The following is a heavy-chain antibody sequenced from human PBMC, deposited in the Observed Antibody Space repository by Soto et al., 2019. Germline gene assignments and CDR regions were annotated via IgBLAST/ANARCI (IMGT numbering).Heavy chain of an antibody. V-gene: IGHV1-46*01. CDR1: GYTFTSYY. CDR2: INPSGGST. J-gene: IGHJ6*02. Sequence: ASVKVSCKASGYTFTSYYMHWVRQAPGQGLEWMGIINPSGGSTSYAQKFQGRVTMTRDTSTSTVYMELSRLRSEDTAVYYCARDGGGTIFGVVVYYGMDVWGQGTTVTVSS. CDR3: ARDGGGTIFGVVVYYGMDV. D-gene: IGHD3-3*01.